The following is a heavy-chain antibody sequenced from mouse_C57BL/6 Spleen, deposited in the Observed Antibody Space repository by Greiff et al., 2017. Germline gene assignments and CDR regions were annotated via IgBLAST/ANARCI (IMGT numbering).Heavy chain of an antibody. J-gene: IGHJ2*01. CDR1: GYAFSSSW. V-gene: IGHV1-82*01. D-gene: IGHD2-3*01. CDR3: ARRDGYYLDY. Sequence: QVQLQQSGPELVKPGASVKISCKASGYAFSSSWMNWVKQRPGKGLEWIGRIYPGDGDTNYNGKFKGKATLTADKSAGTAYMQLSSLTSEDSAVSFCARRDGYYLDYWGQGTTLTVSS. CDR2: IYPGDGDT.